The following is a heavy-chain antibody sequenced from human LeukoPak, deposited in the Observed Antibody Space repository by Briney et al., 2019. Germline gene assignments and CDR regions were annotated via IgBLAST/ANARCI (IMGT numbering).Heavy chain of an antibody. CDR3: ARDEYSSSSDGFDS. D-gene: IGHD6-6*01. J-gene: IGHJ4*02. CDR1: GFSLSDYS. Sequence: GGSLRLSCAASGFSLSDYSIDWVRQVPGKGLEWVSSISSSSTYIYYADSVKGRFTISRDNVRILVYLQMNSLRAEDTAVYYCARDEYSSSSDGFDSWGQGTLVTVSS. V-gene: IGHV3-21*06. CDR2: ISSSSTYI.